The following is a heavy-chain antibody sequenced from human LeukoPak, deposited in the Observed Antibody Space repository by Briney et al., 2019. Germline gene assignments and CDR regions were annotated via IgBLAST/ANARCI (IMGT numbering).Heavy chain of an antibody. Sequence: SETLSLTCAVYGGSFSAYYWTWIRQPPGKGLEWIGEINHSGSINYNPSLKSRVTISVETSKNQFSLKLRSVTAADTAVYYCARVTGYMIEDYFDYWGQGTLVTVSS. CDR2: INHSGSI. CDR3: ARVTGYMIEDYFDY. J-gene: IGHJ4*02. D-gene: IGHD3-22*01. CDR1: GGSFSAYY. V-gene: IGHV4-34*01.